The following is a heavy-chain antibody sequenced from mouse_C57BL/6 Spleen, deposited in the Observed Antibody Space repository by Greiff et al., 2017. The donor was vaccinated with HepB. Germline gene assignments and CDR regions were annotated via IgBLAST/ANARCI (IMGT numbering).Heavy chain of an antibody. CDR1: GYTFTSYW. Sequence: QVQLQQPGAELVKPGASVKMSCKASGYTFTSYWITWVKQRPGQGLEWIGDIYPGSGSTNYNEKFKSKATLTVDTSSSTAYMQLSSLTSEDSAVYYCARGGDYDVLYYAMDYWGQGTSVTVSS. V-gene: IGHV1-55*01. D-gene: IGHD2-4*01. CDR3: ARGGDYDVLYYAMDY. J-gene: IGHJ4*01. CDR2: IYPGSGST.